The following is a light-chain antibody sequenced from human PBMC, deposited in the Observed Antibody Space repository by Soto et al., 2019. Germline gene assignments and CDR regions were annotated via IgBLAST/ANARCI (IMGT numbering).Light chain of an antibody. J-gene: IGLJ1*01. CDR2: EVS. Sequence: QSALTQPASVSGSPGQSLSISCTGASSDVGRYNLVSWYQHHPGKVPKLMIYEVSKRPSGVSHRFSGSRSGNTASLTISGLQAEDEADYYCCSYAGSDYVFGTGTKLTVL. V-gene: IGLV2-23*02. CDR1: SSDVGRYNL. CDR3: CSYAGSDYV.